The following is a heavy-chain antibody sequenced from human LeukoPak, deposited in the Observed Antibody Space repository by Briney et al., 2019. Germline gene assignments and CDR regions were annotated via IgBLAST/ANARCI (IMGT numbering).Heavy chain of an antibody. V-gene: IGHV3-21*01. J-gene: IGHJ6*03. CDR1: GFTFSSYK. CDR3: ARDPYSGSYGNYYYYFMDV. Sequence: PGGPLRLSCAASGFTFSSYKMNWVRQAPGKGLEWVSSITSGSSYIYYADSVKGRFTISRDNAKNSLYLQMNSLRAEDTAVYYCARDPYSGSYGNYYYYFMDVWGKGTTVTISS. CDR2: ITSGSSYI. D-gene: IGHD1-26*01.